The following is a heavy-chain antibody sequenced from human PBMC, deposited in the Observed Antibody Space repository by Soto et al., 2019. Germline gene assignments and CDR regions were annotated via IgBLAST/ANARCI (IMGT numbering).Heavy chain of an antibody. J-gene: IGHJ4*02. CDR1: GFTFSSYS. CDR3: ARKWELLLPDY. Sequence: GGSLRLSCAASGFTFSSYSMNWVRQAPGKGLEWVSSISSSSSYIYYADSVKGRFTTSRDNAKNSLYLQMNSLRAEDTAVYYCARKWELLLPDYWGQGTLVTVSS. D-gene: IGHD1-26*01. V-gene: IGHV3-21*01. CDR2: ISSSSSYI.